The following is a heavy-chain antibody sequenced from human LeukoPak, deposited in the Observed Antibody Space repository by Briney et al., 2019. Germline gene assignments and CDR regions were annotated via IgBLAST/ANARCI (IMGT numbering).Heavy chain of an antibody. CDR3: ARLPRYYDSSGYSQYFQH. CDR2: IYYSGST. CDR1: GGSITSGGYY. V-gene: IGHV4-61*08. D-gene: IGHD3-22*01. J-gene: IGHJ1*01. Sequence: SETLSLTCTVSGGSITSGGYYWSWIRQPPGKGLEWIGYIYYSGSTNYNPSLKSRVTISVDTSKNQFSLKLSSVTAADTAVYYCARLPRYYDSSGYSQYFQHWGQGTLVTVSS.